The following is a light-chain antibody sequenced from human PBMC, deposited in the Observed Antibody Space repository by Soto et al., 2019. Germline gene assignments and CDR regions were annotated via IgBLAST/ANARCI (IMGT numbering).Light chain of an antibody. CDR1: QSVSSN. Sequence: EIVMTQSPATVSVSPGERVTLSCRASQSVSSNLAWYQQKPGQAPRLLISGASTRATGVPARFSGSGPGTEFTLTISSLQAEDFAIYYCRQYNTWPPTFGQGTKVDIK. V-gene: IGKV3-15*01. CDR3: RQYNTWPPT. CDR2: GAS. J-gene: IGKJ1*01.